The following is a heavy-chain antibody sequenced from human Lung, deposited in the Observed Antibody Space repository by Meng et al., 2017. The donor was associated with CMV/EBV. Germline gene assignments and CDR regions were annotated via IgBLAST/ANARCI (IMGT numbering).Heavy chain of an antibody. Sequence: QLQEPGPGLVKPSETLSLTCAVSGGSISTYYWSWIRQPPGKGLEWIGNNYYSGSTNYNPSLASRVTISVDPSKNQFSLKLSSVTAADTAVYYCARHQNGGTYPLDYWGQGTLVTVSS. J-gene: IGHJ4*02. D-gene: IGHD3-16*02. V-gene: IGHV4-59*08. CDR3: ARHQNGGTYPLDY. CDR2: NYYSGST. CDR1: GGSISTYY.